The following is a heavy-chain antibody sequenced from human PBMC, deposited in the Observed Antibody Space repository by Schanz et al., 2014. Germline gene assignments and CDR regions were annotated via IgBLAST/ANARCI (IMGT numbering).Heavy chain of an antibody. V-gene: IGHV1-2*02. J-gene: IGHJ6*02. CDR3: ARDNLVSSSWYNYYGMDV. CDR2: INPSSGGT. Sequence: QVQLLQSGAEVKKPGASVKVSCKASGYTFAVYYIHWVRQAPGQGLEFMGWINPSSGGTNYAQKFQGRVTMTTDTSTSTAYMELRSLRSDDTAVYYCARDNLVSSSWYNYYGMDVWGQGTTVTVSS. D-gene: IGHD6-13*01. CDR1: GYTFAVYY.